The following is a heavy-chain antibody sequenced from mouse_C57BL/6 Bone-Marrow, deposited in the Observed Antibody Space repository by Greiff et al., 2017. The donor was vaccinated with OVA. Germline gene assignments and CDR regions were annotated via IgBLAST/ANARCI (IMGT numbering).Heavy chain of an antibody. J-gene: IGHJ2*01. V-gene: IGHV5-2*01. Sequence: EVQLVESGGGLVQPGESLKLSCESYEYEFPSHDMSWVRQTPEKRLEWVAAINSDGGSTYYTDTIERRSIISRDNTMKTLYLQMSSLRSEDTALYYCARRYWGQGTTLTVSS. CDR1: EYEFPSHD. CDR3: ARRY. CDR2: INSDGGST.